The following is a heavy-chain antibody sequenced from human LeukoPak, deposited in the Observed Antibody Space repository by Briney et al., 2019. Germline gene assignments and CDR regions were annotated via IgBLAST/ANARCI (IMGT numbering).Heavy chain of an antibody. CDR3: ARESGIAVAGNYYYGMDV. V-gene: IGHV3-48*04. CDR2: TSSSSSTI. Sequence: GGSLRLSCAASGFTFSSYSMNWVRQAPGKGLEWVSYTSSSSSTIYYADSVKGRFTISRDNAKNSLYLQMNSLRAEDMAVYYCARESGIAVAGNYYYGMDVWGQGTTVTVSS. J-gene: IGHJ6*02. CDR1: GFTFSSYS. D-gene: IGHD6-19*01.